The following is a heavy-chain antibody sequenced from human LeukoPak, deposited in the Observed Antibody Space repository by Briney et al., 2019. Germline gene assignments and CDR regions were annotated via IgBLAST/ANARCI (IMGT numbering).Heavy chain of an antibody. CDR2: IYAGGTT. V-gene: IGHV3-66*02. Sequence: GGSLRLSCAAPGFTVSISYMSWVRQAPGKGREWVSVIYAGGTTHYADSVKGRFTISRDNSVNTLYLQMNSLRTEDTAVYHCARAFVTAAGFFDTWGRGTRVTVSS. J-gene: IGHJ4*02. CDR3: ARAFVTAAGFFDT. D-gene: IGHD2-2*01. CDR1: GFTVSISY.